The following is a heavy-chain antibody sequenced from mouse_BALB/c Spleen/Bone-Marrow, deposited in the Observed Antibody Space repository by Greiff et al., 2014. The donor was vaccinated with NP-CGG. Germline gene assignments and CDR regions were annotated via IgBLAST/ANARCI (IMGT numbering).Heavy chain of an antibody. Sequence: QSGGGLVQPGGSMRLSCAASGFAFSDTWLDWVRQSPEKGPEWVAEIRTKADDHATCYAESVKGRFTISRDDSISSVYLQMNSLRAEDTGIYYCTPHPFDYWGQGTTLTVSS. J-gene: IGHJ2*01. CDR2: IRTKADDHAT. CDR3: TPHPFDY. V-gene: IGHV6-6*01. CDR1: GFAFSDTW.